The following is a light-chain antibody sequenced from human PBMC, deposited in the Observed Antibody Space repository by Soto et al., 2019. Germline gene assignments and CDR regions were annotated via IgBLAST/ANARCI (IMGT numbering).Light chain of an antibody. Sequence: QSVLTQPPSVSGAPGQRVTLSCTWSSSNIGAGYDVHWYQQLPGTAPKLLLYGKSNRPSGVPDRFSGYKSGTSASLAITGRQAEDEAYYDCQSYDSSLSGSVVFGGGTKVTVL. J-gene: IGLJ2*01. CDR1: SSNIGAGYD. CDR3: QSYDSSLSGSVV. CDR2: GKS. V-gene: IGLV1-40*01.